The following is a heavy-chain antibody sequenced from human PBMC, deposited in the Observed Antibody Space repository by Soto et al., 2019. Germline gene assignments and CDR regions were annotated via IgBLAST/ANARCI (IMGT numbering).Heavy chain of an antibody. J-gene: IGHJ5*02. CDR3: ARQQGYGWFDP. V-gene: IGHV4-34*12. D-gene: IGHD5-18*01. CDR1: GGSFSGYY. CDR2: MFHSGNT. Sequence: SETLSLTCAVYGGSFSGYYCTWIRQPPGKRLEWIGEMFHSGNTNYNPSLKSRLTISVDTSKNQLSLKMTSVTAADTAVYYCARQQGYGWFDPWGQGTLVTVSS.